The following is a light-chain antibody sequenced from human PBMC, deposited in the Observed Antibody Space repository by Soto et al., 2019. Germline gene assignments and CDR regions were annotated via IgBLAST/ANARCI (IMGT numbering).Light chain of an antibody. CDR3: TSYTSDSTYV. V-gene: IGLV2-14*01. CDR2: DVS. Sequence: QSVLTQPASVSGSPGQSITISCTGTSTDVGRYSYVSWYQQHPGKAPKLMVYDVSNRPSWVPNRFSGSKSGITASLTISGLQAEDEADYYCTSYTSDSTYVFGTGTKVTV. J-gene: IGLJ1*01. CDR1: STDVGRYSY.